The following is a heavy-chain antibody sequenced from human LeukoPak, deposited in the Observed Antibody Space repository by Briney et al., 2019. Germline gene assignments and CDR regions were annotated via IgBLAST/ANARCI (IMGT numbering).Heavy chain of an antibody. J-gene: IGHJ4*02. D-gene: IGHD6-19*01. V-gene: IGHV3-21*01. CDR2: ISSSSSYI. Sequence: GGSLRLSCAASGFTFSSYSMNWVRQAPGKGLEWVSSISSSSSYIYYADSVKGRFTISRDNAKNSLYLQTNSLRAEDTAVYYCARDRISSGWPNPPDYWGQGTLVTVSS. CDR3: ARDRISSGWPNPPDY. CDR1: GFTFSSYS.